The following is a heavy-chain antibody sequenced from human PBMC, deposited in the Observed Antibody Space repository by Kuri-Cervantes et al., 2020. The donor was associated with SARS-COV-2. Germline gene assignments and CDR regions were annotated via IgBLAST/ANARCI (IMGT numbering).Heavy chain of an antibody. J-gene: IGHJ6*02. CDR2: ISGSGGST. Sequence: GESLKISCAASGFNFSRTDMHWVRQAPGKGLEWVSAISGSGGSTYYADSVKGRFTISRDNSKNTLYLQMNSLRAEDTAVYYCAKSGYSSSSYYYYYGMDVWGQGTTVTVSS. D-gene: IGHD6-6*01. CDR3: AKSGYSSSSYYYYYGMDV. CDR1: GFNFSRTD. V-gene: IGHV3-23*01.